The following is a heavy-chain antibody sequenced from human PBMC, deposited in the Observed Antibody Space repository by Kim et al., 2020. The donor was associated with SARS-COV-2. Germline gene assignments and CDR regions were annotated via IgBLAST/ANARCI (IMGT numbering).Heavy chain of an antibody. D-gene: IGHD3-22*01. V-gene: IGHV1-69*04. Sequence: YAQKCKGRVTITAHKSTSTAYMELSSLRSEDTAVYYCARVDDSSGYYYYYWGQGTLVTVSS. J-gene: IGHJ4*02. CDR3: ARVDDSSGYYYYY.